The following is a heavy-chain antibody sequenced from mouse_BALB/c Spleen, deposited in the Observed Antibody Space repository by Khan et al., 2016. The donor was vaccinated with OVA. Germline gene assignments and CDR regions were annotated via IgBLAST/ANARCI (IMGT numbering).Heavy chain of an antibody. Sequence: QVQLKESGPGLVQPSQSLSITCTVSGFSLTTYGVHWVRQSPGKGLEWLGVIWSGGTTDYSAAFISRLSITKDNSKSQVFFKMKSLQANDTAIYYCARNYDYDEGLAYWGQGTLVTVSA. J-gene: IGHJ3*01. CDR1: GFSLTTYG. V-gene: IGHV2-2*02. D-gene: IGHD2-4*01. CDR2: IWSGGTT. CDR3: ARNYDYDEGLAY.